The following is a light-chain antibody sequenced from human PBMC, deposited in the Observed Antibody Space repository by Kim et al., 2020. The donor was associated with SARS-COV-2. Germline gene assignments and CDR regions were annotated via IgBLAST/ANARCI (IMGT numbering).Light chain of an antibody. CDR3: QSYASSPRVV. J-gene: IGLJ2*01. CDR2: GVS. CDR1: STNIGGGYY. Sequence: QSVLTQPPSVSGAPGQWVTISCTGTSTNIGGGYYVHWYQQHPGKAPRLLIYGVSNRPSGVPDRFSGSKSGTTASLTISGLQAEDEADYYCQSYASSPRVVFGGGTQLTVL. V-gene: IGLV1-40*01.